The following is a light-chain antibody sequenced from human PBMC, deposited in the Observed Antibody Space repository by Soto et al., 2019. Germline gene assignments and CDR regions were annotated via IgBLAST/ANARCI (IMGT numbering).Light chain of an antibody. CDR2: DAS. CDR3: QQRSNRPPTWT. Sequence: EIVLTQSPATLSLSPGERATLSCRASQSVSTYLAWYQQKPGQAPRLLIYDASNRATGIPARFSGSGSGTDFTLTIRSLEPEDFAVYYCQQRSNRPPTWTFGQGTKVEI. J-gene: IGKJ1*01. CDR1: QSVSTY. V-gene: IGKV3-11*01.